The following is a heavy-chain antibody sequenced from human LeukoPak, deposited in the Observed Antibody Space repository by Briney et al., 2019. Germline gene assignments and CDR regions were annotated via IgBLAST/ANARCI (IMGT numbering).Heavy chain of an antibody. V-gene: IGHV3-48*03. Sequence: TGGSLRLSCAASGFTFSSYEMNWVRQAPGKGLDWVSYISSSGSTIYYADSVKGRFTISRDNAKNSLYLQMNSLRAEDTAVYYCASLPVAATREFDYWGQGTLVTVSS. CDR1: GFTFSSYE. CDR2: ISSSGSTI. D-gene: IGHD2-15*01. CDR3: ASLPVAATREFDY. J-gene: IGHJ4*02.